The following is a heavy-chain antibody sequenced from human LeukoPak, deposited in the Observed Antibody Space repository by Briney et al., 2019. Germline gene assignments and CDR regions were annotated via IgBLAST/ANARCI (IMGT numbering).Heavy chain of an antibody. V-gene: IGHV4-34*01. D-gene: IGHD6-13*01. CDR3: ARGLTGITAAAVFDP. J-gene: IGHJ5*02. Sequence: SETLSLTCAVYGGSLSGYYWSWIRQPPGKGLGWIGEINHSGSTNYNPSLKSRVTISVDTSKNQFSLKLSSVTAADTAVYYCARGLTGITAAAVFDPWGQGTLVTVSS. CDR2: INHSGST. CDR1: GGSLSGYY.